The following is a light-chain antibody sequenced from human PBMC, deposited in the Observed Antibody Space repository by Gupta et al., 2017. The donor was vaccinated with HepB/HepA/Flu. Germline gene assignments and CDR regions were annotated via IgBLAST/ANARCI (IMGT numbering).Light chain of an antibody. CDR1: QGISSY. J-gene: IGKJ5*01. CDR3: QQRNSYPIT. Sequence: DIQLTQSPSFLSASVGDRVTITCRASQGISSYLAWYQQKPGKAPKLLIYAASTLQSGVPSRFSGSGSGTEFTLTISSRQPEDFATYYCQQRNSYPITFGQGTRMEIK. CDR2: AAS. V-gene: IGKV1-9*01.